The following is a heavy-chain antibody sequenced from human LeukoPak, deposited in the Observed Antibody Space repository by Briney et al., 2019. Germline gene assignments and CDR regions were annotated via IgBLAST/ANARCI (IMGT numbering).Heavy chain of an antibody. CDR3: AKPVGSFGYSYGFDY. V-gene: IGHV3-23*01. Sequence: GGSLRLSCAASGFTFSSYAMSWVRQAPGKGLEWVSAISGSGGSTNYADSVKGRFTISRDNSKNTLNLQMNSLRAEDTAVYYCAKPVGSFGYSYGFDYWGQGTLVTVSS. CDR1: GFTFSSYA. CDR2: ISGSGGST. J-gene: IGHJ4*02. D-gene: IGHD5-18*01.